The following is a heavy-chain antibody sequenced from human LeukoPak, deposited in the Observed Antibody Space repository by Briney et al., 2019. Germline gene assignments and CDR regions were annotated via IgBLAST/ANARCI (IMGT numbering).Heavy chain of an antibody. V-gene: IGHV4-59*08. J-gene: IGHJ3*02. CDR1: GGSISGYY. D-gene: IGHD6-6*01. CDR3: AREYSSSSGRRAFDI. CDR2: IYYSGST. Sequence: PSETLSLTCTVSGGSISGYYWSWIRKPPGKGLEWIGYIYYSGSTNYNPSLKSRLTISIDTSENQFSLKLSSVTAADTAVYYCAREYSSSSGRRAFDIWGQGTMVTVSS.